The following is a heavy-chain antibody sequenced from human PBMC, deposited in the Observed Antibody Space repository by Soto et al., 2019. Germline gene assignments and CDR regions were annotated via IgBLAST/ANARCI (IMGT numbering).Heavy chain of an antibody. V-gene: IGHV1-18*04. D-gene: IGHD3-9*01. Sequence: ASVKVSCKASGYTLIMYYIHWMRQAPGQGLEWMGRISAYNGNTNYAQKLQGRVTMTTDTSTSTAYMELRSLRSDDTAVYYCAGRRTGYYNGAFDIWGQGTMVTVSS. J-gene: IGHJ3*02. CDR2: ISAYNGNT. CDR1: GYTLIMYY. CDR3: AGRRTGYYNGAFDI.